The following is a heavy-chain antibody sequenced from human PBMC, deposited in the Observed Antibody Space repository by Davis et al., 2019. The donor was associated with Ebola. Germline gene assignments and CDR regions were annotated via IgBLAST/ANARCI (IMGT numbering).Heavy chain of an antibody. D-gene: IGHD4-17*01. CDR1: GFTFSSYW. CDR2: INSDGSST. J-gene: IGHJ6*04. Sequence: PGGSLRLSCAASGFTFSSYWMHWVRQAPGKGLVWVSRINSDGSSTSYADSVKGRFTISRDNAKNTLYLQMNSLRAEDTAVYYCARLYTDYGIYYGLDLWGKGTTVTVSS. CDR3: ARLYTDYGIYYGLDL. V-gene: IGHV3-74*01.